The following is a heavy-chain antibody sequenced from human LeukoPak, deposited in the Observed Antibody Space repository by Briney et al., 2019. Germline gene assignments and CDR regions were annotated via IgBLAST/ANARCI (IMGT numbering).Heavy chain of an antibody. V-gene: IGHV4-59*01. CDR1: GVSISSYY. Sequence: SETLSLTCTVSGVSISSYYWSWIRQPPGKGLEWIGYIYYSGSTNYNPSLKSRVTISVATSKSQFSLKLSSVTAADTAVYYCAREGVASGYYGMDVWGQGTTVTVSS. J-gene: IGHJ6*02. CDR3: AREGVASGYYGMDV. D-gene: IGHD2-15*01. CDR2: IYYSGST.